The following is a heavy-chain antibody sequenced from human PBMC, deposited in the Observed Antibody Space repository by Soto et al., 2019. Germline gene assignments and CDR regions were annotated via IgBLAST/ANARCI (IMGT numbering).Heavy chain of an antibody. D-gene: IGHD3-22*01. CDR3: ARASDYYDSSGYVPYFQH. V-gene: IGHV4-31*03. J-gene: IGHJ1*01. Sequence: SETLSLTCTVSGCSISSGGYYWSWIRQHPGKGLEWIGYIYYSGSTYYNPSLKSRVTISVDTSKNQFSLKLSSVTAADTAVYYCARASDYYDSSGYVPYFQHWGQGTLVTVSS. CDR2: IYYSGST. CDR1: GCSISSGGYY.